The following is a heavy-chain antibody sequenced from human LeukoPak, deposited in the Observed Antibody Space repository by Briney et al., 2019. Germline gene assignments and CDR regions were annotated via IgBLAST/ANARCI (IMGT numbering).Heavy chain of an antibody. CDR2: INHSGST. Sequence: SETLSLTCAVSGGSFSGYYWSWIRQPPGKGLEWIGEINHSGSTNYNPSLKSRVTISVDTSKNQFSLKLSSVTAADTAVYYCARGRGYCSSTSCYTVHWFDPWGQGTLVTVSS. CDR1: GGSFSGYY. J-gene: IGHJ5*02. D-gene: IGHD2-2*02. V-gene: IGHV4-34*01. CDR3: ARGRGYCSSTSCYTVHWFDP.